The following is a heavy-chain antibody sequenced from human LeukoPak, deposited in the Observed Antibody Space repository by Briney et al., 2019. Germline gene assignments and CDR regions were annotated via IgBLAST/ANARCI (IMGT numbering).Heavy chain of an antibody. Sequence: SETLSLTCTVSGGSISSGGYYWSWIRQPPGKGLEWIGYIYHSGSTYYNPSLKSRVTISVDRSKNQFSLKLSSVTAADTAVYYCARDLRIDYYYGMDVWGQGTTVTVSS. D-gene: IGHD2-15*01. CDR1: GGSISSGGYY. J-gene: IGHJ6*02. CDR2: IYHSGST. CDR3: ARDLRIDYYYGMDV. V-gene: IGHV4-30-2*01.